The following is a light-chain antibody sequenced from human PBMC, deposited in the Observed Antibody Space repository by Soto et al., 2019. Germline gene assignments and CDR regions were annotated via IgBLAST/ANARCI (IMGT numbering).Light chain of an antibody. J-gene: IGKJ2*01. CDR1: QSVSSN. CDR3: QQYNNWPYT. V-gene: IGKV3-15*01. CDR2: GAY. Sequence: EIVMTQSPATLSVSPGEGATLSCRASQSVSSNLAWHQQKPGQAPRLLIYGAYIRATGIPARISGSGSGTEFTLTISSLQSEDFAVYYCQQYNNWPYTFGQGTKLEIK.